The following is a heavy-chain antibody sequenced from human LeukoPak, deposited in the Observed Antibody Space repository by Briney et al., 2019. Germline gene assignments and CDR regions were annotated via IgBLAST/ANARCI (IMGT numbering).Heavy chain of an antibody. CDR3: ARDREDSSGWSVYYYYYYGMDV. Sequence: ASVKVSCKASGYTFTSYAMHWVRQAPGQRLEWMGWINAGNGNTKYSQKFQGRVTITRDTSASTAYMELSSLRSEDTAVYYCARDREDSSGWSVYYYYYYGMDVRGQGTTVTVSS. CDR1: GYTFTSYA. V-gene: IGHV1-3*01. D-gene: IGHD6-19*01. CDR2: INAGNGNT. J-gene: IGHJ6*02.